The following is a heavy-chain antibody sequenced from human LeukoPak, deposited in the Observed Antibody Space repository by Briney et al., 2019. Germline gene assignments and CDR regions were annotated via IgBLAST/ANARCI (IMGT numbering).Heavy chain of an antibody. J-gene: IGHJ6*02. CDR3: TLSGLWSGGIMAV. D-gene: IGHD3-10*01. V-gene: IGHV3-33*01. Sequence: GGSLRLSCAASGFTFSSYGMHWVRQAPGKGLEWVAVIWYDGSNKYYADSVKGRFTISRDNSKNTLYLQMNSLKTEDTAVYYCTLSGLWSGGIMAVWGRGTAVTVSS. CDR1: GFTFSSYG. CDR2: IWYDGSNK.